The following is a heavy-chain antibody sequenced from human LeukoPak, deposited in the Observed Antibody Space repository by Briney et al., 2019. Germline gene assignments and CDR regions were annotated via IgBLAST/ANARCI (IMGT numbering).Heavy chain of an antibody. V-gene: IGHV3-30*03. Sequence: PGRSLRLSCAASGFTFSSYGMHWVRQAPGKGLEWVAVISYDGSNKYYADSVKGRFTISRDNSKNTLYLQMNSLRAEDTAVYYCARDTPSYYDFWSGYFPDYYYYGMDVWGQGTTVTVSS. CDR2: ISYDGSNK. CDR1: GFTFSSYG. CDR3: ARDTPSYYDFWSGYFPDYYYYGMDV. J-gene: IGHJ6*02. D-gene: IGHD3-3*01.